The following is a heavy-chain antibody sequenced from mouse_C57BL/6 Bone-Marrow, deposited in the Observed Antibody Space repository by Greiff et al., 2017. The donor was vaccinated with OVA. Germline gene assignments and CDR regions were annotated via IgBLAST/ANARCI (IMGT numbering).Heavy chain of an antibody. J-gene: IGHJ2*01. CDR2: INPSSGYT. Sequence: QVHVKQSGAELARPGASVKMSCKASGYTFTSYTMHWLKQRPGQGLEWIGYINPSSGYTKYNQKFKDKATLTADKSSSTAYMQLSSLTSEDSAVYYCARCWGSSYNYWGQGTTLTVSS. CDR3: ARCWGSSYNY. CDR1: GYTFTSYT. D-gene: IGHD1-1*01. V-gene: IGHV1-4*01.